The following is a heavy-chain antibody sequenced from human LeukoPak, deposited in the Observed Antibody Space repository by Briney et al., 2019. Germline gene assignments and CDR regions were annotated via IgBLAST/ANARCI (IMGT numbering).Heavy chain of an antibody. D-gene: IGHD6-19*01. CDR3: AANSSGHLYFDY. Sequence: KPSETLSLTXTVSGGSISSYYWSWIRQPPGKGLEWIGYIYYSGSTNYNPSLKSRVTISVDTSKNQFSLKLSSVTAADTAVYYCAANSSGHLYFDYWGQGTLVTVSS. J-gene: IGHJ4*02. V-gene: IGHV4-59*12. CDR2: IYYSGST. CDR1: GGSISSYY.